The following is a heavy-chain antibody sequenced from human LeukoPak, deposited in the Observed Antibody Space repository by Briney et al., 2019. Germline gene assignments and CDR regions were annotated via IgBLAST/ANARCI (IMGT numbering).Heavy chain of an antibody. CDR3: AKELTQYGDFTYDMDV. D-gene: IGHD4-17*01. V-gene: IGHV3-23*01. Sequence: GGSLRLSCAASGFTFSSYAMSWVRQAPGKGLEWVSTISRSVGSTYYADSVKGRFTISRGNSKNTLYLQVNSLRAEDTAVYYCAKELTQYGDFTYDMDVWGQGTTVTVSS. CDR2: ISRSVGST. J-gene: IGHJ6*02. CDR1: GFTFSSYA.